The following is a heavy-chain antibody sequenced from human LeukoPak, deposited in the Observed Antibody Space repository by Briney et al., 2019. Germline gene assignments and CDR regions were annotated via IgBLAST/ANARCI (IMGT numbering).Heavy chain of an antibody. CDR3: ARTNQIDETAFDI. Sequence: SETLSLTCTVSGGAISGYYWSWIRQPPGKGLEWIGYIFYSGTTNYNPSLKSRVTISVDTSKKRFSLKLSSVPAADTAVSYCARTNQIDETAFDIWGQGTMVTVSS. J-gene: IGHJ3*02. V-gene: IGHV4-59*01. CDR1: GGAISGYY. D-gene: IGHD1-14*01. CDR2: IFYSGTT.